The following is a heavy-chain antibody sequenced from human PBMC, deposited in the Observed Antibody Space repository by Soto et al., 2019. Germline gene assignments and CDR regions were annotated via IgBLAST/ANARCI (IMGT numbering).Heavy chain of an antibody. Sequence: GGSLRLSCEASGFTFSSYGIHWVRQAPGKGLEWVAVIWYDGSDKYYADSVKGRFIISRDNSKSTVYLQLNSLRAEDTAMYYCAKKGYDSSGQYSYYFDYWGQGTLVTVSS. CDR2: IWYDGSDK. CDR3: AKKGYDSSGQYSYYFDY. D-gene: IGHD3-22*01. CDR1: GFTFSSYG. J-gene: IGHJ4*02. V-gene: IGHV3-30*02.